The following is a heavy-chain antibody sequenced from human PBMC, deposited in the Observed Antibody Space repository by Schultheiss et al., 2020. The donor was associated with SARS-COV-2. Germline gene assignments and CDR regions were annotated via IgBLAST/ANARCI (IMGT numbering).Heavy chain of an antibody. CDR3: ARDDAGATLAFVS. V-gene: IGHV1-69*11. D-gene: IGHD1-1*01. CDR2: IIPILGTT. Sequence: SVKVSCKASGGAFSSNGVSWVRQAPGQRLEWMGRIIPILGTTSYAERFQDRLTLTSDESTGTAYTAYMEMRSLRVEDTALYFCARDDAGATLAFVSWGQGTLVTVSS. J-gene: IGHJ4*01. CDR1: GGAFSSNG.